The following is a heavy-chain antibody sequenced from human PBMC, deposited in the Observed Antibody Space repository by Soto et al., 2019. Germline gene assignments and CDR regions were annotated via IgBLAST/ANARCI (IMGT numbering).Heavy chain of an antibody. Sequence: PSETLSLTCTVSGGSISSYYWSWIRQPAGKGLEWIGRIYTSGTTNYNPSLKSRVTMSIDTPKNRFSRKLSSVTAADTAVYYCARLRGVVVATTPLYYFDYWGQGTLVTVSS. V-gene: IGHV4-4*07. D-gene: IGHD2-15*01. J-gene: IGHJ4*02. CDR3: ARLRGVVVATTPLYYFDY. CDR1: GGSISSYY. CDR2: IYTSGTT.